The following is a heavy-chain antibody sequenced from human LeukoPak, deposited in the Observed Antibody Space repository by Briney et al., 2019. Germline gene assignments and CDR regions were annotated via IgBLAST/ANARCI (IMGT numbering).Heavy chain of an antibody. CDR2: IYTSGST. CDR3: ARGVALVPDYYYYGMDV. CDR1: GGSISSYY. V-gene: IGHV4-4*07. J-gene: IGHJ6*02. D-gene: IGHD6-13*01. Sequence: SETLSLTCTVSGGSISSYYWSWIRQPAGKGLEWIGRIYTSGSTNYNPSLKSRVTISVDTSKNQFSLKLSSVTAADTAVYYCARGVALVPDYYYYGMDVWGQGTTVTVSS.